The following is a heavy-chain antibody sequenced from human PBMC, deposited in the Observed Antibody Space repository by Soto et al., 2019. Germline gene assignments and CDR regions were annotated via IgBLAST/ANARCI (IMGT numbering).Heavy chain of an antibody. CDR2: INAGNGNT. CDR3: AMPFTAVAHQGAFDI. Sequence: ASVKVSCKASGYTFTSYAMHWVRQAPGQRLEWMGWINAGNGNTKYSQKFQGRVTITRDTSASTAYMELSSLRSEDTAVYYCAMPFTAVAHQGAFDIWGQGTMVTVSS. J-gene: IGHJ3*02. D-gene: IGHD6-19*01. V-gene: IGHV1-3*01. CDR1: GYTFTSYA.